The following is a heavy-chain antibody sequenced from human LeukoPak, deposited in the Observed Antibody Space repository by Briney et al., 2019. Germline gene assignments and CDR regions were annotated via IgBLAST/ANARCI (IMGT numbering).Heavy chain of an antibody. V-gene: IGHV1-18*01. Sequence: ASVKVSCKASGYTFTSYGISWVRQAPGQGLEWMGWISAYNGNTNYAQKLQGRATMTTDTSTSTAYMELRSLRSDDTAVYYCAGDSSGLNAFDIWGQGTMVTVSS. CDR1: GYTFTSYG. CDR2: ISAYNGNT. J-gene: IGHJ3*02. CDR3: AGDSSGLNAFDI. D-gene: IGHD3-22*01.